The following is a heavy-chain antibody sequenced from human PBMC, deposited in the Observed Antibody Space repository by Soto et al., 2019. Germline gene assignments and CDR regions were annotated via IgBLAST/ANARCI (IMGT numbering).Heavy chain of an antibody. V-gene: IGHV3-21*01. Sequence: PGGLQPISGAAPGLTYSRSRMNPVRQNKGKGLGWVSSISSSSTYIYYADSVKGRFTISRDNAKNSLYLQMNSLRAEDTAVYYCARDLPNMRWEDPWGQGTLITVSS. D-gene: IGHD1-26*01. CDR2: ISSSSTYI. J-gene: IGHJ5*02. CDR1: GLTYSRSR. CDR3: ARDLPNMRWEDP.